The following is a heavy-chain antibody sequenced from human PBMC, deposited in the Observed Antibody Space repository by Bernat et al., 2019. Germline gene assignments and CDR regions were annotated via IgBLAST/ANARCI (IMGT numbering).Heavy chain of an antibody. D-gene: IGHD1-1*01. CDR3: TTWNGPGSVTHFDDAFDI. CDR1: GLSFSDAW. V-gene: IGHV3-15*01. Sequence: EVQLVESGGGLVKPGGSLRLSCAVSGLSFSDAWMTWVRQAPGKGLEWIGRIMSKSNREPPHYAAPVEGRGTITRDDSKNKVYPEVSSLITEDTAVYYCTTWNGPGSVTHFDDAFDIWGHGTTVIVSS. CDR2: IMSKSNREPP. J-gene: IGHJ3*02.